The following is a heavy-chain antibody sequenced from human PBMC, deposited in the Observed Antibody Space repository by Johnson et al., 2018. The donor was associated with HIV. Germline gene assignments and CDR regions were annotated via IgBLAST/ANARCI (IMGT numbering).Heavy chain of an antibody. D-gene: IGHD2-21*01. CDR1: GFTFSSYA. J-gene: IGHJ3*02. CDR3: AKGRMGLAYCGGDCWEDAFDI. V-gene: IGHV3-30*04. Sequence: QVQLVESGGGVVQPGRSPRLSCAASGFTFSSYAMHWVRQAPGKGLEWVAVISCDGSNKYYADSVKGRFTISRDNSKNTLYLQMNSLRAEDTAVYYCAKGRMGLAYCGGDCWEDAFDIWGQGTMVTVSS. CDR2: ISCDGSNK.